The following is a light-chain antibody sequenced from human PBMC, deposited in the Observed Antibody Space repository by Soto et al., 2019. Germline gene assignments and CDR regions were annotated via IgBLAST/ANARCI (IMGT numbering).Light chain of an antibody. CDR3: QQRSNWQVT. CDR2: GTS. Sequence: EIVLTQSPGTLSLSPGDRATLSCRASQSINGNYLHWYQQKPGQAPRLLIFGTSSRATGIPDRFIGGGSGTDFTLTISRLEPEDFAVYYCQQRSNWQVTFGQGTRLEIK. J-gene: IGKJ5*01. V-gene: IGKV3D-20*02. CDR1: QSINGNY.